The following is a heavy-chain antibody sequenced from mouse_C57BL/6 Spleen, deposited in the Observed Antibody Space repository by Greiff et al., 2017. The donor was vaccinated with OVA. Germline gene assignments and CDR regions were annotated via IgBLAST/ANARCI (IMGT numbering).Heavy chain of an antibody. J-gene: IGHJ1*03. CDR3: VEHEGIRHWDFDV. Sequence: EVQLVESGGGLVQPKGSLKLSCAASGFSFNTYAMNWVRQAPGKGLEWVARIRSKSNNYATYYADSVKDRFTISRDDSENMLYLQMNNLKTEDTAVYYGVEHEGIRHWDFDVWGTGTTVTVSS. D-gene: IGHD2-12*01. CDR1: GFSFNTYA. V-gene: IGHV10-1*01. CDR2: IRSKSNNYAT.